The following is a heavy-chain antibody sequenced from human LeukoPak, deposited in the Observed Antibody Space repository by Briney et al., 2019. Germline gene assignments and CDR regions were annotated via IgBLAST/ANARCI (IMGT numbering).Heavy chain of an antibody. D-gene: IGHD3-9*01. CDR1: GGSINSSTYY. J-gene: IGHJ4*02. CDR2: IYYSGST. V-gene: IGHV4-39*01. CDR3: TRGSYDVLTGYSTLGEY. Sequence: SETLSLTCNVSGGSINSSTYYWGWIRQPPGKGLERIGNIYYSGSTYYNPSLKSRLTISVDTSQGQFSLRLSSVTAADTGLYYCTRGSYDVLTGYSTLGEYWGQGALVTVSS.